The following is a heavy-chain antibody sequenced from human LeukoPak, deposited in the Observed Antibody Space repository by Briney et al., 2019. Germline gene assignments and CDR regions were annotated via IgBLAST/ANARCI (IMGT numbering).Heavy chain of an antibody. CDR2: IYYSGST. CDR1: GGSISSSSYY. Sequence: SETLSLTCTVSGGSISSSSYYWGWIRQPSGKGLEWIGSIYYSGSTYYNPSLKSRVTISVDTSKNQFSLKLSSVTAADTAVYYCARDPVDCSGGSCYADYYYMDVWGKGTTVTVSS. J-gene: IGHJ6*03. D-gene: IGHD2-15*01. CDR3: ARDPVDCSGGSCYADYYYMDV. V-gene: IGHV4-39*07.